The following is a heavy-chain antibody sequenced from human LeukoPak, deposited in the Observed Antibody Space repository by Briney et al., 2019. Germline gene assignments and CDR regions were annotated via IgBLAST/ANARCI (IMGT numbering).Heavy chain of an antibody. CDR1: GGSISSSSYY. J-gene: IGHJ6*03. V-gene: IGHV4-39*01. CDR2: IYYSGTT. Sequence: SETLSLTCTVSGGSISSSSYYWGWIRQPPGKGLEWIGTIYYSGTTYCNPSLKSRVTISADTSKNQFSLKLSSVTAADTAVYYCARPGHSYYYMDVWGKGTTVTVSS. D-gene: IGHD1-1*01. CDR3: ARPGHSYYYMDV.